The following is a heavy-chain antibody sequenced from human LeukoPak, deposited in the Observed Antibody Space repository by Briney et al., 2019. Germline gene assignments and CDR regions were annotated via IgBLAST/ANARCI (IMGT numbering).Heavy chain of an antibody. D-gene: IGHD3-10*01. CDR3: ARGRPYYGSGTSSYYGMDV. CDR2: IYTSGST. J-gene: IGHJ6*02. CDR1: GGSISSYY. Sequence: PSETLSLTCTVSGGSISSYYWSWIRQPPGKGLEWIGYIYTSGSTNYNPSLKSRVTISVDTSKNQFSLKLSSVTAADTAVYYCARGRPYYGSGTSSYYGMDVWGQGTTVTVSS. V-gene: IGHV4-4*09.